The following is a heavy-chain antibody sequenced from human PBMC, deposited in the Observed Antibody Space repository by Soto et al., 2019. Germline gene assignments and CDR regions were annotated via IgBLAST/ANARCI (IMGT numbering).Heavy chain of an antibody. D-gene: IGHD3-22*01. CDR2: ISYTGDGGSGYAT. Sequence: PGGSLTLSCAASGFSFSSYAMSWVRQAPGKGLEWVSGISYTGDGGSGYATYYADSVKGRFTISRDNAKNTLYLQMNSLRAEDKAVYYCARFYYDSSGYLPSPYYYYYGMDVWGQGTTVTVSS. J-gene: IGHJ6*02. CDR3: ARFYYDSSGYLPSPYYYYYGMDV. V-gene: IGHV3-23*01. CDR1: GFSFSSYA.